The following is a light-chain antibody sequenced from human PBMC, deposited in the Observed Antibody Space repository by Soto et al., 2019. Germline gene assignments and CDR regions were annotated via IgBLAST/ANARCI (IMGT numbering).Light chain of an antibody. CDR1: QSVFSR. V-gene: IGKV3-11*01. CDR2: ESS. CDR3: HQRRSWPRT. J-gene: IGKJ1*01. Sequence: EIVLTQSPATLSSSPGERATLSCRASQSVFSRLAWYQHKPGQAPRLLIYESSKRATGLPARFSGSGFGTDFTLTISSLEPEDFAVYYCHQRRSWPRTFGQGTKV.